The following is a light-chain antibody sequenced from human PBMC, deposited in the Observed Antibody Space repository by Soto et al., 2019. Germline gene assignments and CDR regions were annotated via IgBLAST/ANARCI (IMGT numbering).Light chain of an antibody. CDR1: QSIDNF. J-gene: IGKJ2*01. CDR3: QQSYSLPYT. CDR2: AAS. Sequence: DIQITQCRASLYVSVVARVIITSRPSQSIDNFLNWYQQKPGKAPNLLIYAASSLQSGVSSRFSGSGSGTDFTLTISSLQPEDSATYYCQQSYSLPYTFGQGTKVDIK. V-gene: IGKV1-39*01.